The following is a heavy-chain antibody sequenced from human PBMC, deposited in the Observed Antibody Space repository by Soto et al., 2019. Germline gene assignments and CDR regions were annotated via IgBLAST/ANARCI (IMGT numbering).Heavy chain of an antibody. Sequence: QVQLVQSGAEVKQPGASVKVSCRASGYTFTNYDISWVRQATGQGLEWMGWMNPDSANTGYAQKFQGRVTMTRDTPISTAYMELNSLTSEDTAVYYCARAIRNQLLADYWGQGTLVTVSS. CDR3: ARAIRNQLLADY. CDR2: MNPDSANT. J-gene: IGHJ4*02. CDR1: GYTFTNYD. D-gene: IGHD1-26*01. V-gene: IGHV1-8*01.